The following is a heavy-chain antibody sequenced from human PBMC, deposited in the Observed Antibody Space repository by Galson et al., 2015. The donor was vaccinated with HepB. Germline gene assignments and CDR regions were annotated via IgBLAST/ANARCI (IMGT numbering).Heavy chain of an antibody. CDR2: INTDGGSI. Sequence: SLRLSCAASGFTFSNYWMHWVRQAPGKGLVWVSRINTDGGSINYADSVKGRFTVSRDNAENTLHLQMSRLTAEDTAVYYCAKDHERGFHAFDYWSQGTLVTVSS. J-gene: IGHJ4*02. V-gene: IGHV3-74*01. CDR1: GFTFSNYW. D-gene: IGHD3-22*01. CDR3: AKDHERGFHAFDY.